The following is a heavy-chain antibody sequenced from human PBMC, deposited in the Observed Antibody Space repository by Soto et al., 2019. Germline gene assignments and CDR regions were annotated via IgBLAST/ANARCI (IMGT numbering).Heavy chain of an antibody. J-gene: IGHJ6*02. CDR3: ARARYQLLHPYYYGMDV. V-gene: IGHV4-59*01. CDR1: GGSISSYY. Sequence: SETLSLTCTVSGGSISSYYWSWIRQSPGKGLERIGYIHYSESTKSNPSLKSRVTISVDTSRNQVSLKLSSVTAADSAVYFCARARYQLLHPYYYGMDVWGQGTTVTVSS. D-gene: IGHD2-2*01. CDR2: IHYSEST.